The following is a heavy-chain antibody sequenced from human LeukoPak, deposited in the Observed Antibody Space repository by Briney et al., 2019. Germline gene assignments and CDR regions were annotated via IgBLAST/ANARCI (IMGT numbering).Heavy chain of an antibody. Sequence: GSLRLSCAASGFTFSSYEMNWVRQAPGKGLEWVSYISSSGSTIHYADSVKGRFTISRDNAKNSLYLQMNSLRAEDTAVYYCAREDYDSSDPLDYWGQGTLVTVSS. D-gene: IGHD3-22*01. CDR2: ISSSGSTI. CDR3: AREDYDSSDPLDY. V-gene: IGHV3-48*03. CDR1: GFTFSSYE. J-gene: IGHJ4*02.